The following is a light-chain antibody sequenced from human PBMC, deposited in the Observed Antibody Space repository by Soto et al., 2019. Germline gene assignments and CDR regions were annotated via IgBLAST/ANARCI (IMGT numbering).Light chain of an antibody. CDR3: QQSYSITPA. Sequence: DIQMTRSPTSLSSSVGYRITITCQASQSIRTYLSWFQQKPGKAPKLMIYAASSLQSGVPSRFSGVGSGTDFTLTISSLKTEDFATYYCQQSYSITPAFGQGTKVDIK. V-gene: IGKV1-39*01. CDR1: QSIRTY. CDR2: AAS. J-gene: IGKJ1*01.